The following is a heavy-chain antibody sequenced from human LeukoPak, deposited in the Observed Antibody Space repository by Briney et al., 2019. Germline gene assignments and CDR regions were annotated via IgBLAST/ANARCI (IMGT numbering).Heavy chain of an antibody. CDR3: ARDGGGVSSWVSH. CDR2: IDPGDSFT. V-gene: IGHV5-10-1*01. J-gene: IGHJ4*02. Sequence: GESLKIRCKGSGYSFSSYWISWVRQMPGKGLEWMGRIDPGDSFTKYRPSLEGRVSISADKSPSTVYLQWSSLKASDTAIYYCARDGGGVSSWVSHWGQGTLVTVSS. CDR1: GYSFSSYW. D-gene: IGHD2-8*02.